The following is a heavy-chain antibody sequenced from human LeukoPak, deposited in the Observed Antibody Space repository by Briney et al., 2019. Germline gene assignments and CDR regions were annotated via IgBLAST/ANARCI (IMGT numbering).Heavy chain of an antibody. CDR1: GFTFSSYG. D-gene: IGHD3-16*01. CDR3: ANIPNSFGPDY. CDR2: VQKGGSYE. J-gene: IGHJ4*02. Sequence: QPGGSLRLSCAASGFTFSSYGMHWVRQAPGKGLEWVAFVQKGGSYEKYGDSVKGRFTISRDDSKNTVYLQMNSLRVEDTAVYYCANIPNSFGPDYWGQGSLVTVSS. V-gene: IGHV3-30*02.